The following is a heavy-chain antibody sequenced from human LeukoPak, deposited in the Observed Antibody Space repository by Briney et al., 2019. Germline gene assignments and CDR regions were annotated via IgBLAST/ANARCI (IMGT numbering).Heavy chain of an antibody. J-gene: IGHJ4*02. CDR3: AATIRRDYGDTNLDY. CDR2: MHNGVHT. Sequence: SETLSLTCTVPGDSINNYFWSWIRQPPGKGLEWIGYMHNGVHTNYNPSLKSRATISGDTSKNQLSLKLTSVTAADSAVYYCAATIRRDYGDTNLDYWGQGTLVTVSS. CDR1: GDSINNYF. D-gene: IGHD4/OR15-4a*01. V-gene: IGHV4-59*01.